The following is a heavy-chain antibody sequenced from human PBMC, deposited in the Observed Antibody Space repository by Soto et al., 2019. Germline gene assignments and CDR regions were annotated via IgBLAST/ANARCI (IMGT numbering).Heavy chain of an antibody. J-gene: IGHJ4*02. V-gene: IGHV3-23*01. Sequence: EVQLLESGGALAQLGGPRGLPSAVSGIPFTNYAMAWVRRPPGKGLEWVSGISGNVGSTTHYADSVKGRFTISRDNSKNILFLQMNSLRAEDTAVYYCAKHRGFVAGPFDSWGQGTLVIVSS. CDR1: GIPFTNYA. CDR2: ISGNVGSTT. CDR3: AKHRGFVAGPFDS. D-gene: IGHD6-19*01.